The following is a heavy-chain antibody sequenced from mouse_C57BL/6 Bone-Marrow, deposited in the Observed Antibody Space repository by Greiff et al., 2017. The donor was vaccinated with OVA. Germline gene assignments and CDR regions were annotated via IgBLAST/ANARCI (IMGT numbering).Heavy chain of an antibody. J-gene: IGHJ1*03. D-gene: IGHD2-1*01. Sequence: VQLQQPGAELVKPGASVKLSCKASGYTFTSYWMQWVKQRPGQGLEWIGEIDPSDSYTNSNQKFKGKATLTVDTSSSTAYMQLSSLTSEDSAVYYCARDDGNLFFEVWGTGTTVTVSA. V-gene: IGHV1-50*01. CDR3: ARDDGNLFFEV. CDR2: IDPSDSYT. CDR1: GYTFTSYW.